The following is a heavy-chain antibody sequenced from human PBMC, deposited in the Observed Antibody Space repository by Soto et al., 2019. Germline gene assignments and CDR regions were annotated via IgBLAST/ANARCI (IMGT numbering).Heavy chain of an antibody. CDR1: GYTFTSYG. Sequence: ASVKVSCKASGYTFTSYGISWVRQAPGQGLEWMGWISAYNGNTNYAQKLQGRVTMTTDTSTSTAYRELRSLRSDDTAVYYCARDPRPYGDYFQHWGQGTLVTVSS. CDR3: ARDPRPYGDYFQH. D-gene: IGHD3-16*01. J-gene: IGHJ1*01. V-gene: IGHV1-18*01. CDR2: ISAYNGNT.